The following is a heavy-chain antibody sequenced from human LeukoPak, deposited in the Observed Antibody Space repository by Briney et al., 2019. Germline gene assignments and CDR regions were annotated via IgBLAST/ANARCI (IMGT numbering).Heavy chain of an antibody. CDR1: GFTFGSYG. V-gene: IGHV3-23*01. CDR3: TIMHGYYDGSGYWVQ. CDR2: ITTTGATT. J-gene: IGHJ4*02. D-gene: IGHD3-22*01. Sequence: PGGSLRLSCAASGFTFGSYGMSWVRQAPGKGLEWVAFITTTGATTSYAGSVKGRFTISRDNARGTLYMQMNSLRDEDTALYYCTIMHGYYDGSGYWVQWGQGTLVTVSS.